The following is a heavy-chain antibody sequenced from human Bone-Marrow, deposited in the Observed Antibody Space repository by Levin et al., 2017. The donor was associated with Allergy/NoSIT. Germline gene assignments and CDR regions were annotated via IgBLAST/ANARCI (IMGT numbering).Heavy chain of an antibody. J-gene: IGHJ4*02. V-gene: IGHV3-30*18. CDR1: GFNFYAYG. CDR3: AKSWITGREALIGAFDY. CDR2: VSFDTVTK. Sequence: QSGGSLRLSCAASGFNFYAYGMHWVRQAPGKGLEWVAVVSFDTVTKYYADSVKGRFSISRDNSDNTLYLQMDSLRPEGTAVYYCAKSWITGREALIGAFDYWGQGTLVTVSS. D-gene: IGHD1-26*01.